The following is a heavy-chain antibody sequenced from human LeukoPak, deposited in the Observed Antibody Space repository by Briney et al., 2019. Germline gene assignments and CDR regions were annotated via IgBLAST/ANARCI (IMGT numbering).Heavy chain of an antibody. CDR2: IESNGNEK. D-gene: IGHD2-2*01. CDR1: GFTFSDYT. CDR3: ARGVTSWPQGPYHFDY. V-gene: IGHV3-30*02. J-gene: IGHJ4*02. Sequence: PGGSLRLSCAVSGFTFSDYTMNWVRQAPGKGLEWVASIESNGNEKYSSDSLKDRFTISRDNSKNTLYLQLNTVRPEDTAVFYCARGVTSWPQGPYHFDYWSQGILITVSS.